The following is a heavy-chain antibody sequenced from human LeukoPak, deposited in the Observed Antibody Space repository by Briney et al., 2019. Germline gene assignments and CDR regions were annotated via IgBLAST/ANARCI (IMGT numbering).Heavy chain of an antibody. CDR3: AKGLERESRLDS. Sequence: PGGSLRLSCAASGFTFSSYSMNWVRQAPGKGLEWVSSISSSSSYIYYADSVKGRFTISRDNAKNSLYLQMNSLRAEDTAVYYCAKGLERESRLDSWGQGTLVTVSS. D-gene: IGHD1-1*01. CDR2: ISSSSSYI. J-gene: IGHJ4*02. CDR1: GFTFSSYS. V-gene: IGHV3-21*01.